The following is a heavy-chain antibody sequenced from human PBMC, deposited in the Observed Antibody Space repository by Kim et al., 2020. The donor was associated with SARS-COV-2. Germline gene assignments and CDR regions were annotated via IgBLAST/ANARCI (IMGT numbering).Heavy chain of an antibody. CDR3: AKEGIAVAGTGLSPGKYYYYYYGMDV. Sequence: GGSLRLSCAASGFTFSSYGMHWVRQAPGKGLEWVAVIWYDGSNKYYADSVKGRFTISRDNSKNTLYLQMNSLRAEDTAVYYCAKEGIAVAGTGLSPGKYYYYYYGMDVWGQGTTVTVSS. D-gene: IGHD6-19*01. CDR2: IWYDGSNK. J-gene: IGHJ6*02. V-gene: IGHV3-33*06. CDR1: GFTFSSYG.